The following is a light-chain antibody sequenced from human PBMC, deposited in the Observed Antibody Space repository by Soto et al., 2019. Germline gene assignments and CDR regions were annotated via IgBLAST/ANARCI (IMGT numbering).Light chain of an antibody. CDR2: DAS. Sequence: AIQLTQSPSSLSASVGDRVTITCRASQGISSALAWYQQKPGKAPKLLIYDASSLESGVPSRFSGSRSGTDFTLTISSLQPEDFATYYCQQFNNYPRTFGQGAKVEIK. J-gene: IGKJ1*01. V-gene: IGKV1D-13*01. CDR3: QQFNNYPRT. CDR1: QGISSA.